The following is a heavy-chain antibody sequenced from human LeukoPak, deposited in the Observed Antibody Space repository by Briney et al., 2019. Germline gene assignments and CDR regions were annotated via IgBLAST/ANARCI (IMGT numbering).Heavy chain of an antibody. CDR3: ATYNSRQYLFDY. CDR2: IYNSGST. D-gene: IGHD6-13*01. J-gene: IGHJ4*02. V-gene: IGHV4-59*08. CDR1: GGSISSYY. Sequence: SETLSLTCSVSGGSISSYYWSWIQQPPGKGLEWIGYIYNSGSTNYNPSLKSRVTISVDTSKNQFSLKLSSVTAADTALYFCATYNSRQYLFDYWGQGTLVTVSS.